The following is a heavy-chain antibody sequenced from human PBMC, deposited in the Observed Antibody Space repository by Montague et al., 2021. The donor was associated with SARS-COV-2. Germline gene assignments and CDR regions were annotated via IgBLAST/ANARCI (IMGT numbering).Heavy chain of an antibody. CDR2: IDWDDDK. Sequence: PALVKPTQTLTLTCTFSGFSLSTSGMCVSWIRQPPGKALGWLARIDWDDDKYYSTSLKTRLTISKDTSKNQVVLTMTNMDPVDTATYYCARETGTTVSLHHWGQGTLGTVSS. D-gene: IGHD1-7*01. J-gene: IGHJ5*02. V-gene: IGHV2-70*11. CDR3: ARETGTTVSLHH. CDR1: GFSLSTSGMC.